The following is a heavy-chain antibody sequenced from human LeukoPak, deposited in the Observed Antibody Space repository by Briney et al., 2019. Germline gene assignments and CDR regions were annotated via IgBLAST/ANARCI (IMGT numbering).Heavy chain of an antibody. CDR1: GFTFSSYG. D-gene: IGHD4-17*01. CDR3: AKGRDGDYYFDY. Sequence: PGRSLRLSCVASGFTFSSYGMHWVRQAPGKGLEWVAVIWYDGSNKYYADSVKGRFTISRDNSKNTLYLQMNSLSAEDTAVYYCAKGRDGDYYFDYWGQGTLVTVSS. V-gene: IGHV3-33*06. J-gene: IGHJ4*02. CDR2: IWYDGSNK.